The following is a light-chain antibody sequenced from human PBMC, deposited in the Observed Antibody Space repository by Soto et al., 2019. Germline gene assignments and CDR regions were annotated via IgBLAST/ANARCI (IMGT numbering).Light chain of an antibody. CDR1: QGISTY. CDR3: QQLNSYPIT. V-gene: IGKV1-9*01. Sequence: DIQMTQSPSSLSASVGDRVTITCRASQGISTYVNWYQQKPGEAPKLLIYAASTLQSGVPSRFSGSGSGTEFTLTISSLQPEDFATYYCQQLNSYPITFGQGTKVDIK. J-gene: IGKJ1*01. CDR2: AAS.